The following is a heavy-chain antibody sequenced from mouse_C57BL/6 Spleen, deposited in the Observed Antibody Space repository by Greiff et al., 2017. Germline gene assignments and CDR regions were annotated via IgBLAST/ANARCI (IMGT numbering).Heavy chain of an antibody. V-gene: IGHV5-9-1*02. Sequence: DVMLVESGEGLVKPGGSLKLSCAASGFTFSSYAMSWVRQTPEKRLEWVAYISSGGDYTYYTDTVKGRFTISRDNARNTLYLQMSSLKSEDTAVCYCTRASYYAMDYWGQGTSVTVSS. CDR2: ISSGGDYT. J-gene: IGHJ4*01. CDR1: GFTFSSYA. D-gene: IGHD6-1*01. CDR3: TRASYYAMDY.